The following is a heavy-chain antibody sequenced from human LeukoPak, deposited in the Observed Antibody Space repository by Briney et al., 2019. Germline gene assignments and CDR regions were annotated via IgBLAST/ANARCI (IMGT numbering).Heavy chain of an antibody. D-gene: IGHD3-3*01. CDR2: ISSYNGNT. CDR1: GYTFSTYS. Sequence: ASVKVSCKASGYTFSTYSVSWVRQAPGLGLEWMGWISSYNGNTHFAQKFQGRITMTTDTSTSTAYMELRSLRSDDTAVYYCARVYDFWSDYWYYMDVWGKGTTVTVSS. CDR3: ARVYDFWSDYWYYMDV. J-gene: IGHJ6*03. V-gene: IGHV1-18*01.